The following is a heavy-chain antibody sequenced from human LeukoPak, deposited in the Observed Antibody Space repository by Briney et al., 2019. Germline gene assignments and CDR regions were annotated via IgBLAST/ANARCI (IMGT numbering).Heavy chain of an antibody. CDR1: GFTFSSYE. V-gene: IGHV3-48*03. D-gene: IGHD3-3*01. Sequence: GGSLRLSCVASGFTFSSYEMNWVRQAPGKGLEWVSYISSSGSTIYYPDPVKGRFTISRDNAKNSLYLQMNSLRAEDTAVYYCASGITIFGVVINAFDIWGQGTMVTVSS. J-gene: IGHJ3*02. CDR2: ISSSGSTI. CDR3: ASGITIFGVVINAFDI.